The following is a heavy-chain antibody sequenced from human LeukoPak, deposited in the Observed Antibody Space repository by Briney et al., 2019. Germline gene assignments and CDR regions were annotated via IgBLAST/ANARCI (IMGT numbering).Heavy chain of an antibody. V-gene: IGHV1-69*05. J-gene: IGHJ1*01. CDR3: ARSYYYNSRGSLHFQP. CDR1: GGTFSSLA. D-gene: IGHD3-22*01. CDR2: IIPIWGTA. Sequence: SVKVLCKASGGTFSSLATSGVRQAPGQGLEWRGGIIPIWGTANYAQKCQGRDKMTTDESTSTAYMELSSLRSEDTAVYYCARSYYYNSRGSLHFQPWGQGTLVTVSS.